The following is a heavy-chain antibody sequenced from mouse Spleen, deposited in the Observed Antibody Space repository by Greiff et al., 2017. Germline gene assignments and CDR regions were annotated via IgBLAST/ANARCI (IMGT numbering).Heavy chain of an antibody. CDR3: ARQTYDYYAMDY. Sequence: VKLMESGPGLVAPSQSLSITCTISGFSLTSYGVHWVRQPPGKGLEWLVVIWSDGSTTYNSALKSRLSISKDNSKSQVFLKMNSLQTDDTAMYYCARQTYDYYAMDYWGQGTSVTVSS. CDR2: IWSDGST. D-gene: IGHD2-3*01. V-gene: IGHV2-6-1*01. CDR1: GFSLTSYG. J-gene: IGHJ4*01.